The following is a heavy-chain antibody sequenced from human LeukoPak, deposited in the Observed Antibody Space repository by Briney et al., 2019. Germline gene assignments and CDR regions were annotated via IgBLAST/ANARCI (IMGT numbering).Heavy chain of an antibody. J-gene: IGHJ4*02. CDR3: ARDLAGSPVVPAPHDC. V-gene: IGHV3-30*03. CDR1: GFTFSSYG. Sequence: GGSLRLSCAASGFTFSSYGMHWVRQAPGKGLEWVAVISYDGSNKYYADSVKGRFTISRDNSKNTLYLQMNSLRAEDTAVYYCARDLAGSPVVPAPHDCWGQGTLVTVSS. CDR2: ISYDGSNK. D-gene: IGHD2-2*01.